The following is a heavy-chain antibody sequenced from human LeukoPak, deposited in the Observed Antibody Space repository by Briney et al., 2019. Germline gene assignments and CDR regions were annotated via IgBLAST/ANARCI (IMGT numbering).Heavy chain of an antibody. D-gene: IGHD4-11*01. Sequence: PGGSLRLSSAASGFTFSSYSMNWVRQAPGKGLEWVSSISSSSSYIYYADSVKGRFTISRDNAKNSLYLQMNSLRAEDTAVYYCARDDYSNYGMDVWGQGTTVTVSS. J-gene: IGHJ6*02. CDR1: GFTFSSYS. CDR2: ISSSSSYI. V-gene: IGHV3-21*01. CDR3: ARDDYSNYGMDV.